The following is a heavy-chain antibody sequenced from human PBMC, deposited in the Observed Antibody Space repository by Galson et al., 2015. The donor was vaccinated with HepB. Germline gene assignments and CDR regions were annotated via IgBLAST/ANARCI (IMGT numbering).Heavy chain of an antibody. CDR3: ARDYYYYDSSGYRSHYFDY. Sequence: SLRLSCAASGFTFSSYSMNWVRQAPGKGLEWVSYISSSSSTIYYADSVKGRFTISRDNAKNSLYLQMNSLRDEDTAVYYCARDYYYYDSSGYRSHYFDYWGQGTLVTVSS. CDR1: GFTFSSYS. J-gene: IGHJ4*02. D-gene: IGHD3-22*01. V-gene: IGHV3-48*02. CDR2: ISSSSSTI.